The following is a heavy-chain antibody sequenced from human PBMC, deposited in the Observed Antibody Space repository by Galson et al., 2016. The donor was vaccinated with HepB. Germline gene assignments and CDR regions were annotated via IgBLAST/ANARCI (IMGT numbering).Heavy chain of an antibody. J-gene: IGHJ4*02. D-gene: IGHD3-3*01. CDR2: ISYSGHT. CDR3: ARVGRLDFWSGYYVPPFDY. Sequence: GYISYSGHTYDNPSLKSRVTMSVDTSKNQFSLRLTSLTAADTAVYYCARVGRLDFWSGYYVPPFDYWGQGTLVTVSS. V-gene: IGHV4-31*02.